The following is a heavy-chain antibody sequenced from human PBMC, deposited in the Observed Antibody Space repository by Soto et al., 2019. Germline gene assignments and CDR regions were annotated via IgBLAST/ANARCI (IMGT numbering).Heavy chain of an antibody. Sequence: GASVKVSCKASGYTFTSYGISWVRQAPGQGLEWMGWISAYNGNTNYAQKLQGRVTMTTDTSTSTAYMELRSLRSDDTAVYYCARVMSVVVATDGFWFDPRGQGTLVTVSS. CDR2: ISAYNGNT. J-gene: IGHJ5*02. V-gene: IGHV1-18*01. D-gene: IGHD2-15*01. CDR3: ARVMSVVVATDGFWFDP. CDR1: GYTFTSYG.